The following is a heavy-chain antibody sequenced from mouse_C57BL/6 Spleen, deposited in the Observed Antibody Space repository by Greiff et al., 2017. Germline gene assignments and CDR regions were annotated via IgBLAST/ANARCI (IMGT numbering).Heavy chain of an antibody. CDR2: IHPNSGGT. V-gene: IGHV1-64*01. CDR1: GYTFTSYW. J-gene: IGHJ4*01. CDR3: ARRRSNYDYAMGY. D-gene: IGHD2-5*01. Sequence: VQLQQPGAELVKPGASVKLSCKASGYTFTSYWMHWVKQRPGQGLEWIGMIHPNSGGTNYNEKFKSKATLTVDKSSSTSYMQLSSLTSEDSAVYYCARRRSNYDYAMGYWGQGTSVTVSS.